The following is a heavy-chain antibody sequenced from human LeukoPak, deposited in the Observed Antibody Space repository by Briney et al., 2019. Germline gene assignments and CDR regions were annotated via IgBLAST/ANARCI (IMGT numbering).Heavy chain of an antibody. D-gene: IGHD2-2*02. CDR1: GGSISSYY. CDR3: VREGYGCSSTSCYTGDYYYYYMDV. Sequence: SDTLSLTCTVSGGSISSYYWSWIRQSAGKGLEGIGRIYSSGSTNYNPSLKSRVTMSLDTSKNQFSLKLSSVTAADTAVYYCVREGYGCSSTSCYTGDYYYYYMDVWGKGTTVTISS. V-gene: IGHV4-4*07. J-gene: IGHJ6*03. CDR2: IYSSGST.